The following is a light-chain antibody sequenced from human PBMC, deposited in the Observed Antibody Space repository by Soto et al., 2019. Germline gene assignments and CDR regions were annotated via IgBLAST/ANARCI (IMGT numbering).Light chain of an antibody. V-gene: IGKV3-15*01. CDR1: QSVSNN. CDR2: GAS. J-gene: IGKJ5*01. Sequence: EIVMTQSPATLSVSPGERATLSCRASQSVSNNLAWYQQKPGQAPRLLIYGASTRATGIPARFSGSGSGTDFTLTITRLEPEDFAVYFCQQYAGPPTTFGQGTRLEIK. CDR3: QQYAGPPTT.